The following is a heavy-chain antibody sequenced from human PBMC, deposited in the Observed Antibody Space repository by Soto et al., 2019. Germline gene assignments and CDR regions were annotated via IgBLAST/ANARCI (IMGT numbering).Heavy chain of an antibody. V-gene: IGHV3-23*01. CDR1: GFTFSNYA. D-gene: IGHD2-21*02. CDR3: AKAFAAYCGGDCLDYFDY. Sequence: PGGSLRLSCAASGFTFSNYAMSWVRQAPGKGLEWVSTISGSGSNTYYADSVKARFTISRDNSESTLYLQMSNLRAEDTAVYHCAKAFAAYCGGDCLDYFDYWGQGTLVTVSS. J-gene: IGHJ4*02. CDR2: ISGSGSNT.